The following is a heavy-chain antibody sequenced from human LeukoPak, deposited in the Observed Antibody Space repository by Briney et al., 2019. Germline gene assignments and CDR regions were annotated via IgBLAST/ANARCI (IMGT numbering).Heavy chain of an antibody. Sequence: ASVKVSCKASGYTFTGYYMHWVRQAPGQGLEWMGWINPNSGGTNYAQKFQGRVTMTRDTSISTAYMELSRLRSDDTAVYYCARSIGLGELPHLDYWGQGTLVTVSS. CDR3: ARSIGLGELPHLDY. CDR2: INPNSGGT. CDR1: GYTFTGYY. V-gene: IGHV1-2*02. D-gene: IGHD3-10*01. J-gene: IGHJ4*02.